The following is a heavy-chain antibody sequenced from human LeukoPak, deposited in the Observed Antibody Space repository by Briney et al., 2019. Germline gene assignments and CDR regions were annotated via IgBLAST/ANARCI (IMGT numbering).Heavy chain of an antibody. CDR1: GGTSSSYA. CDR2: MNPNSGNT. V-gene: IGHV1-69*01. Sequence: SVKVSCKASGGTSSSYAISWVRQATGQGLEWMGWMNPNSGNTGYAQKFQGRVTITADESTSTAYMELSSLRSEDTAVYYCARRRGHYDSSYGYWGQGTLVTVSS. CDR3: ARRRGHYDSSYGY. J-gene: IGHJ4*02. D-gene: IGHD3-22*01.